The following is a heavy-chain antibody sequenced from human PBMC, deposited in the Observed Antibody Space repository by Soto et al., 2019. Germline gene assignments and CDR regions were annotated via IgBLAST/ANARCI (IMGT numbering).Heavy chain of an antibody. D-gene: IGHD6-19*01. CDR2: IYYSGST. CDR3: ARERVAGTGVDYYYYGMDV. J-gene: IGHJ6*02. CDR1: VGSISRYF. V-gene: IGHV4-59*01. Sequence: SETLSLTCTVSVGSISRYFWSWIRQPPGKGLEWIGYIYYSGSTNYNPSLKSRVTISVDTSKNQFSLKLSSVTAADTAVYYCARERVAGTGVDYYYYGMDVWGQGTTVTVSS.